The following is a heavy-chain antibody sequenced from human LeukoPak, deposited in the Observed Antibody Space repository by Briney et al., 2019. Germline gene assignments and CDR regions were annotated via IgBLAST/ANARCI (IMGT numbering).Heavy chain of an antibody. CDR2: IIPIFGTA. CDR3: ARDFCSGGSCYGFDY. V-gene: IGHV1-69*05. Sequence: AASVKVSCKASGGTFSSYAISWVRQAPGHGLEWMGGIIPIFGTANYAQKFQGRVTITTDESTSTAYMELSSLRSEDTAVYYCARDFCSGGSCYGFDYWGQGTLVTVSS. D-gene: IGHD2-15*01. CDR1: GGTFSSYA. J-gene: IGHJ4*02.